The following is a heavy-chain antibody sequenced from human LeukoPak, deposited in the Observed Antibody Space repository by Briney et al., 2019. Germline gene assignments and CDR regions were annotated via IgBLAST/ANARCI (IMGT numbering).Heavy chain of an antibody. CDR3: ARGYFTYSSSSPYYFDY. D-gene: IGHD6-6*01. V-gene: IGHV4-4*07. CDR2: IYTSGST. CDR1: GGSISSYY. Sequence: SETLSLTCTVSGGSISSYYWSWIRQPAGKGLEWIGRIYTSGSTNYNPSLKSRVTMSVDTSKNQFSLKLSSVTAADTAVYYCARGYFTYSSSSPYYFDYWGQGTLVTVSS. J-gene: IGHJ4*02.